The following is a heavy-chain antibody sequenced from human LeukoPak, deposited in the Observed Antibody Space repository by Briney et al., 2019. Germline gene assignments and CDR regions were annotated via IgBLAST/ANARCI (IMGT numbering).Heavy chain of an antibody. D-gene: IGHD4/OR15-4a*01. CDR1: GASISSGGYY. CDR3: ARMGAHFSTNYDYYFDY. CDR2: IYYSGST. Sequence: SETLSLTCTVSGASISSGGYYWSWIRQHPGKGLEWIGYIYYSGSTYYNPSLKSRVTISVDTSKNQFSLRLSSVTAADTAVYYCARMGAHFSTNYDYYFDYWGQGTLVTVSS. J-gene: IGHJ4*02. V-gene: IGHV4-31*03.